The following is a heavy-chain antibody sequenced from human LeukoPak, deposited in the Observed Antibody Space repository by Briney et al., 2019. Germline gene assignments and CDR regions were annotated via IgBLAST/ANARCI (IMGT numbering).Heavy chain of an antibody. V-gene: IGHV1-2*02. CDR1: GYTFIGYY. D-gene: IGHD6-6*01. J-gene: IGHJ3*02. CDR2: INPNSGVT. Sequence: ASVKVSCKASGYTFIGYYIHWVRQAPGQGLEWMGWINPNSGVTNYAQNFQGRVTMTRDRSTSTAYMELSRLRYDDTAVYYCARDNIPLEYSSSSGAFDIWGQGTMVTASS. CDR3: ARDNIPLEYSSSSGAFDI.